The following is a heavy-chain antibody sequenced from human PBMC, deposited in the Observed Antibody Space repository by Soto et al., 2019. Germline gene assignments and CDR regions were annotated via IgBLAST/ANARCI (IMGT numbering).Heavy chain of an antibody. D-gene: IGHD2-2*01. Sequence: QVQLVQSGAEVKKPGSSVKVSCKASGGTFSSYAISWVRQAPGQGLEWMGGIIPIFGTANYAQKFQGRVTITSDESTSTAYMELSSLRYEDTVVYYCARGRVDSSFQPDYDYWGQGTLVTVSS. CDR3: ARGRVDSSFQPDYDY. CDR2: IIPIFGTA. J-gene: IGHJ4*02. V-gene: IGHV1-69*01. CDR1: GGTFSSYA.